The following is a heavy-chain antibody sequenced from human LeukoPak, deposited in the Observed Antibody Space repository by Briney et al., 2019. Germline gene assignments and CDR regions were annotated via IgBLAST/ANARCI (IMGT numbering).Heavy chain of an antibody. V-gene: IGHV1-69*11. CDR2: VIPLLGTT. CDR1: GGTFSNDA. D-gene: IGHD3/OR15-3a*01. Sequence: ASAKVSCKASGGTFSNDAVSWVRQAPGEGLKWMGRVIPLLGTTNYAHNFQGRVTITADQDTQTAYMELRSLRSEDTAVYFCARGPSSDLRTGFFFGYFDDWGQGTLISVSS. CDR3: ARGPSSDLRTGFFFGYFDD. J-gene: IGHJ4*02.